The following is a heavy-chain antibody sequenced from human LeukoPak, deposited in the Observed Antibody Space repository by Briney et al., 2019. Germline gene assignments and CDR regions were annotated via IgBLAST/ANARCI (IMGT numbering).Heavy chain of an antibody. V-gene: IGHV3-11*01. Sequence: GGSLRLSCAASGFTFSAYNKRCIRQAPGKGLEWVSSISRSGSTKYYADSVKSRFTISRDNAKNSLFLQMNSLRAEDTAVYYCARVLRYCSGGNCYSGGLGYMDVWGKGTTVTISS. CDR3: ARVLRYCSGGNCYSGGLGYMDV. J-gene: IGHJ6*03. CDR2: ISRSGSTK. CDR1: GFTFSAYN. D-gene: IGHD2-15*01.